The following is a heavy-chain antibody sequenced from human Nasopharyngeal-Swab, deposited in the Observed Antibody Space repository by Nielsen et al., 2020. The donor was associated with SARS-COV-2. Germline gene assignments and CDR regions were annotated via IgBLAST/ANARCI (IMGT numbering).Heavy chain of an antibody. CDR2: ISWNSGSI. D-gene: IGHD5-18*01. V-gene: IGHV3-9*01. Sequence: SLKISCAASGFTFDDYAMHWVRQAPGKGLEWVSGISWNSGSIGYADSVKGRFTISRDNAKNSLYLQMNSLRAEDTAVYYCARDLYSYGRHFDYWGQGTLVTVSS. CDR3: ARDLYSYGRHFDY. CDR1: GFTFDDYA. J-gene: IGHJ4*02.